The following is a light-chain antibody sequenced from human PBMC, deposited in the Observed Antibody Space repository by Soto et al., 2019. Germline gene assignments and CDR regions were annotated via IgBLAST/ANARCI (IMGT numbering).Light chain of an antibody. CDR3: QQSYSTPYT. CDR2: AAS. CDR1: QSISSY. Sequence: DIQMTQSPSSLSASVGDRVTITCRASQSISSYLNWYQQKPGKAPKLLIYAASSLQSGVPSRFNGSGSGTDVTLTISSLQPEDFATYYCQQSYSTPYTFGQGTKLEIK. J-gene: IGKJ2*01. V-gene: IGKV1-39*01.